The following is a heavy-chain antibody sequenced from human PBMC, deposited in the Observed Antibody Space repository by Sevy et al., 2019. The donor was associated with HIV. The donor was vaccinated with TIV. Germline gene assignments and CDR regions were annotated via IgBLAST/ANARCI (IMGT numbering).Heavy chain of an antibody. D-gene: IGHD2-15*01. CDR2: INHSGST. Sequence: SETLSLTCAVYGGSFSGYYWSWIRQPPGKGLEWIGEINHSGSTNYNPSLKSRVTISVDTSKNQFSLKLSSVTAADTAVYYCEGSRGYCSGGSCYYSRSATTREAYYFDYWGQGTLVTVSS. CDR3: EGSRGYCSGGSCYYSRSATTREAYYFDY. V-gene: IGHV4-34*01. CDR1: GGSFSGYY. J-gene: IGHJ4*02.